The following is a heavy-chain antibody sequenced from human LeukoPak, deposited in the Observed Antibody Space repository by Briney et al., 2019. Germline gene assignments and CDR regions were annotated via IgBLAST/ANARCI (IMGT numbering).Heavy chain of an antibody. CDR2: INSDGSST. Sequence: GGSLRLSCAASGFTFISYWMHWVRQAPGKGLVWVSRINSDGSSTSYADSVKGRFTISRDNAKNTLYLQMNSLRAEDTAVYYCAKASSGWSPFDYWGQGTLVTVSS. J-gene: IGHJ4*02. CDR3: AKASSGWSPFDY. V-gene: IGHV3-74*01. D-gene: IGHD6-19*01. CDR1: GFTFISYW.